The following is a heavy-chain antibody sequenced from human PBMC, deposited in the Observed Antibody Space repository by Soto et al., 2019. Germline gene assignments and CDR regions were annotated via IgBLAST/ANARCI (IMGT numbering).Heavy chain of an antibody. D-gene: IGHD3-3*01. J-gene: IGHJ6*02. CDR1: GGSMSSSRYY. CDR3: ARDRVVLRFLEWLPYGMDV. V-gene: IGHV4-39*02. Sequence: WETLSLTCTASGGSMSSSRYYWGWIRQPPGKGLEWIGSIYYSGSTYYNPSLKSRVTISVDTSKNQFSLKLSSVTAADTAVYYCARDRVVLRFLEWLPYGMDVWGQGTTVTV. CDR2: IYYSGST.